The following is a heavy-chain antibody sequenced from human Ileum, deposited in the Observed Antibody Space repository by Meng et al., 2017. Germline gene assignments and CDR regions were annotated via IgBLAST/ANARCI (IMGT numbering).Heavy chain of an antibody. CDR2: ISSDGANK. CDR3: ARDLLRACDY. V-gene: IGHV3-30*10. J-gene: IGHJ4*02. Sequence: QLQLVESGGGVVQPGTSLRLSCAASGFTFSSYAMYWVRQAPGKGLEWVAVISSDGANKYYTDSVKGRFTISRDNSKNTLSLQMNSLTAEDTAVYYCARDLLRACDYWGQGTLVTVSS. D-gene: IGHD1-26*01. CDR1: GFTFSSYA.